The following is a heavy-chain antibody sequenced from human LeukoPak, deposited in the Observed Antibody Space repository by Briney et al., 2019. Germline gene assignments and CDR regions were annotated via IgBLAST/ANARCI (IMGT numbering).Heavy chain of an antibody. J-gene: IGHJ3*02. CDR1: AFTVSSNY. D-gene: IGHD3-10*01. CDR2: IYGDGNT. V-gene: IGHV3-66*01. Sequence: GGSLRLSCAASAFTVSSNYMNWVRQAPGKGLEWVSIIYGDGNTYYADSVKGRFSISRDNSKDALYLQMNSLRAEDTAVYYCAREMPTGAYGAFDIWGQGTLVTVSS. CDR3: AREMPTGAYGAFDI.